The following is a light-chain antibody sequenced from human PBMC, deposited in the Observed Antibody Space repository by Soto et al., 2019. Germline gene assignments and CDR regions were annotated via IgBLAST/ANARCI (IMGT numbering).Light chain of an antibody. V-gene: IGKV3-20*01. CDR2: GAS. Sequence: EIVLTQSPGTLSLSPGERATLSCRASQSVSSNYLAWYQQKPGQAPRLLIYGASSRATGIPDRFSGSGSGTDFTLTISRLEPEDFAVYYCQHYGRSAYTFGQGXTLXX. CDR1: QSVSSNY. CDR3: QHYGRSAYT. J-gene: IGKJ2*01.